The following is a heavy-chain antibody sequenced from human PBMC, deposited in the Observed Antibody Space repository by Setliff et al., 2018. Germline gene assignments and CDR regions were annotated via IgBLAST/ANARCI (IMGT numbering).Heavy chain of an antibody. CDR2: IFPKTGNT. CDR3: ARINFYVSSGHYYAPDY. Sequence: ASVKVSCKASGYTFTNYGITWVRLAPGQGLEWMGWIFPKTGNTNYAHKLQGRVTMTTGTSTGTAYMDLRSLRSDDTAVYYCARINFYVSSGHYYAPDYWGQGTLVTVSS. CDR1: GYTFTNYG. V-gene: IGHV1-18*01. D-gene: IGHD3-22*01. J-gene: IGHJ4*02.